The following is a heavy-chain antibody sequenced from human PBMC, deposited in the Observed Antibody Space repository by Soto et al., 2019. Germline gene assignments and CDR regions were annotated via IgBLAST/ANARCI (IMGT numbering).Heavy chain of an antibody. J-gene: IGHJ6*02. V-gene: IGHV3-48*02. CDR1: GFTFSSYS. CDR3: ARNGRFLEWLPNDYYYYCMDV. CDR2: ISSSSSTI. Sequence: GGSLRLSCAASGFTFSSYSMNWVRQAPGKGLEWVSYISSSSSTIYYADSVKGRFTISRDNAKNSLYLQMNSLRDEDTAVYYCARNGRFLEWLPNDYYYYCMDVWGQGTTVTVSS. D-gene: IGHD3-3*01.